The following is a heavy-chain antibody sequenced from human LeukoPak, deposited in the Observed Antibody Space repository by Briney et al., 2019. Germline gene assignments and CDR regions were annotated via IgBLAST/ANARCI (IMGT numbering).Heavy chain of an antibody. CDR1: GYTFTSYY. Sequence: ASVKVSCKASGYTFTSYYMHWVRQAPGQGLEWMGIINPSGGSTSYAQKFQGRGTMTRDTSTSTVYMEMSSLRSADTAVYYCARELNPISSGWSPSGYFQHWRQGTLVPVSS. D-gene: IGHD6-19*01. CDR3: ARELNPISSGWSPSGYFQH. J-gene: IGHJ1*01. CDR2: INPSGGST. V-gene: IGHV1-46*01.